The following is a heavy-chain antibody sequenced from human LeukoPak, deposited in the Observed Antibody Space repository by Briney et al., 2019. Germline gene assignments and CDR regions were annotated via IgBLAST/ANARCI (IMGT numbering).Heavy chain of an antibody. J-gene: IGHJ3*02. D-gene: IGHD2-2*01. V-gene: IGHV1-2*02. CDR2: INPRNGGT. Sequence: XTVKVSCKASGYVFNAFFVHWVRRAPGQGLEWMGRINPRNGGTDYALKFRGRVTMTRDTSISTAYMELSRLRSDDTAMYYCWTEGTSGIWGQGTRVTVSS. CDR1: GYVFNAFF. CDR3: WTEGTSGI.